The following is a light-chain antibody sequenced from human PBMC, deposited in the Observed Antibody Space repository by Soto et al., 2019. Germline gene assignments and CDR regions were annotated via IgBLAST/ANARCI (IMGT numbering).Light chain of an antibody. V-gene: IGKV3D-20*02. J-gene: IGKJ5*01. CDR2: AAS. Sequence: ETVWSQSQGKKTLTPGERATLYCRASQTVSNRYVAWYQHKPGQAPRVLIYAASNRTPGIPDRFSGSGSGTEFTLTIGILVPEDFAVYYRQHRSDWGTVGEGTLLEVK. CDR1: QTVSNRY. CDR3: QHRSDWGT.